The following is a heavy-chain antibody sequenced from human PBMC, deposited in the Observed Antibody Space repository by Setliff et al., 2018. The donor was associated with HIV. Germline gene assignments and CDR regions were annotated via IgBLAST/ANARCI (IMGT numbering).Heavy chain of an antibody. CDR2: INPGGGST. D-gene: IGHD1-26*01. J-gene: IGHJ4*02. Sequence: ASVKVSCKASGYTFTRYFMHCVRQAPGQGLEWLGMINPGGGSTWYAQKFQGRVTMTGDTSTNTLYMELSSLRFEDTAVYYCARGWEGGMDYWGQGTLVTVSS. V-gene: IGHV1-46*01. CDR1: GYTFTRYF. CDR3: ARGWEGGMDY.